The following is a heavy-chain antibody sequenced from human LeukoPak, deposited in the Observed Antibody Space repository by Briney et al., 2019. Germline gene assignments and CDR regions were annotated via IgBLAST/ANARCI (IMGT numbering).Heavy chain of an antibody. CDR2: INPSGGST. Sequence: GASVKVSCKASGYTFTSYFMHWVRQAPGQGLDWMGIINPSGGSTSYAQKFQGRVTMTRDTSTSTVYMELSSLSSEDTAVYYCARDSADYGDYDYWGQGTLVTVSS. CDR3: ARDSADYGDYDY. V-gene: IGHV1-46*01. D-gene: IGHD4-17*01. CDR1: GYTFTSYF. J-gene: IGHJ4*02.